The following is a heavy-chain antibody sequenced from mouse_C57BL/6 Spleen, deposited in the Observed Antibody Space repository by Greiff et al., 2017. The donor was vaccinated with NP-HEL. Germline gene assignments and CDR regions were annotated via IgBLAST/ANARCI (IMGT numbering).Heavy chain of an antibody. V-gene: IGHV1-69*01. J-gene: IGHJ4*01. CDR3: ARVKSDYAMDY. CDR1: GYTFTSYW. Sequence: QVQLQQPGAELVMPGASVKLSCKASGYTFTSYWMHWVKQRPGQGLEWIGEIDPSDSYTNYNQKFKGKSTLTVDKSSSAAYMQLSSLTYEYSAVYYGARVKSDYAMDYWGQGTSVTVSS. CDR2: IDPSDSYT.